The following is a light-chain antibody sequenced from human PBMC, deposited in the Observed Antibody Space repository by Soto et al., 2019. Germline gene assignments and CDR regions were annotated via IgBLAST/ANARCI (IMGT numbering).Light chain of an antibody. CDR2: DAS. J-gene: IGKJ1*01. V-gene: IGKV3-15*01. CDR1: QSVRSK. Sequence: EIVMTQSPATLSVSPGERATLSCRASQSVRSKLAWFQLKPGQAPRLLMYDASIRATGIPARFSGSGSGTEFTLTIISLQSEDFAVDYFQQYDNWPPWTFGQGTKVEIK. CDR3: QQYDNWPPWT.